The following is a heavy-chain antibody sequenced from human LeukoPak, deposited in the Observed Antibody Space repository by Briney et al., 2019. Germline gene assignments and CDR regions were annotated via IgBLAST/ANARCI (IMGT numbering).Heavy chain of an antibody. CDR1: GFTFSDYY. V-gene: IGHV3-11*01. Sequence: GGSLRLSCAASGFTFSDYYMSWIRQAPGKGLEWVSYISSSGSTIYYAGSVKGRFTISRDNAKNSLYLQMNSLRAEDTAVYYCAGAYDILTGYDFDYWGQGTLVTVSS. CDR3: AGAYDILTGYDFDY. CDR2: ISSSGSTI. J-gene: IGHJ4*02. D-gene: IGHD3-9*01.